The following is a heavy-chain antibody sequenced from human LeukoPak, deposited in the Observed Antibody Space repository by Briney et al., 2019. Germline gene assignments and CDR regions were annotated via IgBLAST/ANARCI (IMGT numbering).Heavy chain of an antibody. CDR2: MNPNSGNT. D-gene: IGHD4-17*01. J-gene: IGHJ4*02. CDR1: GYTFTSYD. Sequence: GASVKVSCKASGYTFTSYDINWVRQATGQGLEWMGWMNPNSGNTGYAQKFQGRVTMTRNTSISTVYMELSSLRSEDTAVYYCARDSADYGDYVWVYWGQGTLVTVSS. CDR3: ARDSADYGDYVWVY. V-gene: IGHV1-8*01.